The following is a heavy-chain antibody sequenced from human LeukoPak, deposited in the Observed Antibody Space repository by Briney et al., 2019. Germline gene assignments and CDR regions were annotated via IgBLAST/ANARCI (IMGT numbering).Heavy chain of an antibody. V-gene: IGHV4-39*02. J-gene: IGHJ3*02. Sequence: PSETLSLTCTVSGGSISSSSYYWGWIRQPPGKGLEWIGSIYYSGSTHYNPSLKSRVTISADTSKNQFSLKLSSVTAADTAVYYCARDPSDFTIFGVVILDRAFDIWGQGTMVTVSS. CDR1: GGSISSSSYY. D-gene: IGHD3-3*01. CDR3: ARDPSDFTIFGVVILDRAFDI. CDR2: IYYSGST.